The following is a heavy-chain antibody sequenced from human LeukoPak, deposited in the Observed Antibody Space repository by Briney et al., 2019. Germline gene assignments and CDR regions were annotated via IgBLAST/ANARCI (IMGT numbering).Heavy chain of an antibody. Sequence: QAGGSLRLSCAASGFTVSSNCMTWVRQAPGKGLEWVASINHNGNVNYYVNSVKGRFTISRDNAKNSLYLQMSNLRAEDTAVYFCARGGGLDVWGQGATVTVSS. D-gene: IGHD3-16*01. CDR1: GFTVSSNC. CDR2: INHNGNVN. J-gene: IGHJ6*02. V-gene: IGHV3-7*03. CDR3: ARGGGLDV.